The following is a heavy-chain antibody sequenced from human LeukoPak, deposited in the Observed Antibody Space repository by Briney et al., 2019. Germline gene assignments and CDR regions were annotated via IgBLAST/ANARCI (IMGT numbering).Heavy chain of an antibody. D-gene: IGHD2-21*02. CDR1: GFTFSRYA. Sequence: GGSLRHSCAASGFTFSRYAMHWVRQAPRKGLEWVALISYDGSKKYYPDSVKGRFTIARDSSKTTLYLQMNCQRAEDTAVYYCARVLVTALSYYHYGMDVWGQGATVTVSS. V-gene: IGHV3-30-3*01. CDR2: ISYDGSKK. CDR3: ARVLVTALSYYHYGMDV. J-gene: IGHJ6*02.